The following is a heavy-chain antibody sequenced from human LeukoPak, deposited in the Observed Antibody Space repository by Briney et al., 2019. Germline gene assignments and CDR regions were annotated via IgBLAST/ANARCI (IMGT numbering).Heavy chain of an antibody. D-gene: IGHD2-21*02. Sequence: GGSLRLSCAASGFTFSIYAMSWVRQAPGEGLQWVSAISGSASSTYYADSVKGRFTISRDNSKNTLYLQMNSLRAEDTAVYYCAKVEPFCGGVCYSCFNYWGQGTLVTVSS. CDR3: AKVEPFCGGVCYSCFNY. CDR1: GFTFSIYA. J-gene: IGHJ4*02. CDR2: ISGSASST. V-gene: IGHV3-23*01.